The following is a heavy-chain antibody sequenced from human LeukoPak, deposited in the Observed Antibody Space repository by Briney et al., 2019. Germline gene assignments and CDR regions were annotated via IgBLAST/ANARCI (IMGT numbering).Heavy chain of an antibody. D-gene: IGHD2-15*01. CDR3: ASCSGGSCPTWCDP. CDR1: GFTFSTYS. V-gene: IGHV3-48*02. CDR2: ISSSSTTI. J-gene: IGHJ5*02. Sequence: PGGSLRLSCAASGFTFSTYSMNWVRQAPGKGLEWVSYISSSSTTIYYADSVKGRFTISRDNAKNALYLQMNSLRDEDTAVYYCASCSGGSCPTWCDPWCQEGLVIISS.